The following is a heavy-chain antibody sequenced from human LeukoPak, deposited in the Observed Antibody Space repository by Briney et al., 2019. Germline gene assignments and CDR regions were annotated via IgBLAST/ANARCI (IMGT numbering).Heavy chain of an antibody. CDR1: GFTFSSYS. D-gene: IGHD6-19*01. Sequence: GGSLRLSCAASGFTFSSYSMNWVRQAPGKGLEWVSSISSSSSYIYYADSVKGRFTISRDNAKNSLYLQMNSLRAEDTAVYYCARKIAVAGGNWFDPWGQGTLVTVSS. V-gene: IGHV3-21*01. J-gene: IGHJ5*02. CDR3: ARKIAVAGGNWFDP. CDR2: ISSSSSYI.